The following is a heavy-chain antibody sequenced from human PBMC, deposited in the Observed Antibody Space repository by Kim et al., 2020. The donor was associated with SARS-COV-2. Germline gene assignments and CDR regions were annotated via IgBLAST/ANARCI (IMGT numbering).Heavy chain of an antibody. J-gene: IGHJ4*02. CDR3: ARLLGSSWYGGDY. D-gene: IGHD6-13*01. V-gene: IGHV4-39*01. CDR2: IYYSGST. Sequence: SETLSLTCTVSGGSISSSSYYWGWIRQPPGKGLEWIGSIYYSGSTYYNPSLKSRVTISVDTSKNQFSLKLSSVTAADTAVYYCARLLGSSWYGGDYWGQGTLVTVSS. CDR1: GGSISSSSYY.